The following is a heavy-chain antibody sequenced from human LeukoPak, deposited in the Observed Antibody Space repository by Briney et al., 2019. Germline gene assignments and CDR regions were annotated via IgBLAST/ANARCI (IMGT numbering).Heavy chain of an antibody. V-gene: IGHV3-49*03. D-gene: IGHD6-19*01. CDR2: IRSKAYGGTT. J-gene: IGHJ4*02. CDR1: GFTFGDYA. CDR3: TRVWVKAVAGPTHIDY. Sequence: PGGSLRLSCTASGFTFGDYAMSWFRQAPGKGLEWVGFIRSKAYGGTTEYAASVKGRFTISRDDSKSIAYLQMNSLKTEDTAVYYCTRVWVKAVAGPTHIDYWGQGTLVTVSS.